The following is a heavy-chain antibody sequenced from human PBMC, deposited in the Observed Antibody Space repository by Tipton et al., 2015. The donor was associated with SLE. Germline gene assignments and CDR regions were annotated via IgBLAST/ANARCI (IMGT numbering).Heavy chain of an antibody. J-gene: IGHJ6*03. CDR1: GVTFSSYW. CDR2: INSDGSTT. Sequence: SGVTFSSYWMHWVRQAPGKGLVWVSRINSDGSTTNYADSVKGRFTISRDDAKSSLYLEMNRLRDEDTAVYYCAKGPDCSGGRCHSGYYYYYMDVWGKGTTVTVSS. D-gene: IGHD2-15*01. CDR3: AKGPDCSGGRCHSGYYYYYMDV. V-gene: IGHV3-74*01.